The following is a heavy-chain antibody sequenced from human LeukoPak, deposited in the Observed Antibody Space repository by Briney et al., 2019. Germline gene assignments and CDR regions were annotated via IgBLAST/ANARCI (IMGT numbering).Heavy chain of an antibody. CDR3: ARDKRQKSGSKKYFEY. Sequence: AGGSLRLSCAASGFSFNDYSMNWVRQAPGKGLEEVSYISSSGGTIIYADSVKGRFTISRDNANNLLFLEMNSLRDEDTAVYYCARDKRQKSGSKKYFEYWGQGTLVTVSS. CDR2: ISSSGGTI. J-gene: IGHJ4*02. D-gene: IGHD3-10*01. CDR1: GFSFNDYS. V-gene: IGHV3-48*02.